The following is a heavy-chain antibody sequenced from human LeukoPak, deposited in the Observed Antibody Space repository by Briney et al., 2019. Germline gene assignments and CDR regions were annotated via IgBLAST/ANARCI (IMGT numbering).Heavy chain of an antibody. CDR2: ISSSGSTI. Sequence: GGSLRLSCAASGFTFSDYYMSWIRQAPGKGLEWVSYISSSGSTIYYADSVKGRFTISRDNSKNTLYLQMNSLRAEDTAVYYCAKDTSLSRQAYYYYGMDVWGQGTTVTVSS. CDR3: AKDTSLSRQAYYYYGMDV. CDR1: GFTFSDYY. J-gene: IGHJ6*02. V-gene: IGHV3-11*01. D-gene: IGHD6-6*01.